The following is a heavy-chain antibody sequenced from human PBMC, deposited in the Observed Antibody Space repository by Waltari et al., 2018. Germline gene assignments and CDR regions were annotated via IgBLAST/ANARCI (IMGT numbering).Heavy chain of an antibody. Sequence: QVQLQESGPGLVKPSQTLSLTCPVSGGSISSGSYYWSWIRQPAGKGLEWIGYIYTSGSTNYNPSLKSRVTISVDTSKNQFSLKLSSVTAADTAVYYCARDRAASGWSYWGQGTLVTVSS. CDR3: ARDRAASGWSY. CDR1: GGSISSGSYY. CDR2: IYTSGST. D-gene: IGHD6-19*01. V-gene: IGHV4-61*09. J-gene: IGHJ4*02.